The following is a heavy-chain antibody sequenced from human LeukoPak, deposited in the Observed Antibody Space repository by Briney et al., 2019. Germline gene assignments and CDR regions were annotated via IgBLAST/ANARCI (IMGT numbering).Heavy chain of an antibody. CDR2: IWYDGSNK. Sequence: GGSLRLSCAASGFTFNTYAMSWVRQAPGKGLEWVAVIWYDGSNKYYADSVKGRFTISRDNSKNTLYLQMNSLRAEDTAVYYCARDSTDYGDSPLDYWGQGTLVTVSS. V-gene: IGHV3-33*08. CDR1: GFTFNTYA. CDR3: ARDSTDYGDSPLDY. J-gene: IGHJ4*02. D-gene: IGHD4-17*01.